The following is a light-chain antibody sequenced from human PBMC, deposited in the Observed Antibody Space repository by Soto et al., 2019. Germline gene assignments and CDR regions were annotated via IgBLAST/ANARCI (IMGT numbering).Light chain of an antibody. V-gene: IGLV2-11*01. Sequence: ALTQPRSVSGSPGQSVTISCTGTSSDVGGHNFVSWYQQHPGKAPKVMIYDVSNRPSGVPDRFSGSKSGNTASLTISGLQAEDEADYYCCSYAGSYSVVFGGGTKLTVL. CDR3: CSYAGSYSVV. CDR1: SSDVGGHNF. J-gene: IGLJ2*01. CDR2: DVS.